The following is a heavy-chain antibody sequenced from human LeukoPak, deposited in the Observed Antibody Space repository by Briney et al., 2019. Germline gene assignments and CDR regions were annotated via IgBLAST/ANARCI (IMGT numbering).Heavy chain of an antibody. Sequence: ASVKVSCKASGYTFTSYYMHWVRQAPGQGLEWMGIINPSGGSTSYAQKLQGRVTMTTDTSTSTAYMELRSLRSDDTAVYYCARDYSSGWSPNGYWGQGTLVTVSS. V-gene: IGHV1-46*01. CDR2: INPSGGST. CDR3: ARDYSSGWSPNGY. D-gene: IGHD6-19*01. CDR1: GYTFTSYY. J-gene: IGHJ4*02.